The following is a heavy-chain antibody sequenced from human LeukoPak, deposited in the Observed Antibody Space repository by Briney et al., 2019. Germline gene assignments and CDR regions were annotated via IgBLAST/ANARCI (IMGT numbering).Heavy chain of an antibody. J-gene: IGHJ4*02. Sequence: ASVKVSCKASGYTFTSYDINWVRQATGQGLEWMGWMNPNRGNTGYAQKFQGRVTMTRNTSISTAYMELSSLRSEDTAVYYCARGLGGQLVRDYWGQGTLVTVSS. D-gene: IGHD6-6*01. V-gene: IGHV1-8*01. CDR3: ARGLGGQLVRDY. CDR1: GYTFTSYD. CDR2: MNPNRGNT.